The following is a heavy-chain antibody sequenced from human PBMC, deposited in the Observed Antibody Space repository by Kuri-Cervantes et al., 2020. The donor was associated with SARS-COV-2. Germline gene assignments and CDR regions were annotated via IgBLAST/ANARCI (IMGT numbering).Heavy chain of an antibody. CDR3: ARAPKDYDFWRRVNYCYYMDV. J-gene: IGHJ6*03. CDR2: INHSGST. Sequence: GSLRLSCAVYGGSFSGYYWSWIRQPPGKRLEWIGEINHSGSTNYNPSLKSRVTISVDTSKNQFSLKLSSVTAADTAVYYCARAPKDYDFWRRVNYCYYMDVWGKGTTVTVSS. CDR1: GGSFSGYY. V-gene: IGHV4-34*01. D-gene: IGHD3-3*01.